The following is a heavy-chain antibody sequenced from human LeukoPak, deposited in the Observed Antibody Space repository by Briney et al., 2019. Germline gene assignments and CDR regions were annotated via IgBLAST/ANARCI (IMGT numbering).Heavy chain of an antibody. CDR2: ISFDRSNK. D-gene: IGHD4-17*01. J-gene: IGHJ5*02. Sequence: GGSLRLSCAASGFTFSSYGMHWVRQAPGKGLEWVAVISFDRSNKYYADSVKGRFIISRDNSKNTLYLQMSSLRAEDTAVYYCVKPYTTVTTRWNWFDPWGQGTLVTVSS. V-gene: IGHV3-30*18. CDR1: GFTFSSYG. CDR3: VKPYTTVTTRWNWFDP.